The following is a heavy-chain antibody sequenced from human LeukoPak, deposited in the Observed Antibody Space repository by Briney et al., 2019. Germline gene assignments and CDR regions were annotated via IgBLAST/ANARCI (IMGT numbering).Heavy chain of an antibody. J-gene: IGHJ4*02. CDR3: AKAGLVVVVAATEANYFDY. Sequence: GGSLRLSCAASGFTFSSYWMNWVRQAPGKGLEWVSAISGSGGSTYYADSVKGRFTISRDNSKNTLYLQMNSLRAEDTAVYYCAKAGLVVVVAATEANYFDYWGQGTLVTVSS. D-gene: IGHD2-15*01. CDR1: GFTFSSYW. V-gene: IGHV3-23*01. CDR2: ISGSGGST.